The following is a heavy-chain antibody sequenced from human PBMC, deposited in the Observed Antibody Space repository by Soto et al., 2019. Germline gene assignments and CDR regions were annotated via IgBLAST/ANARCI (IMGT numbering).Heavy chain of an antibody. CDR2: ISYDATRQ. J-gene: IGHJ4*02. CDR3: ASGGGSGCGWNDYFDY. CDR1: GFTFSDFA. V-gene: IGHV3-30*04. Sequence: QVQLVESGGGMVQPGRSLRLSCAASGFTFSDFAMYWVRQAPGKGLEWVAVISYDATRQHYAHAVEGRFIISRDWNTLYLQLNSLRPLGTAVYYCASGGGSGCGWNDYFDYWGQGTLVTVSS. D-gene: IGHD6-19*01.